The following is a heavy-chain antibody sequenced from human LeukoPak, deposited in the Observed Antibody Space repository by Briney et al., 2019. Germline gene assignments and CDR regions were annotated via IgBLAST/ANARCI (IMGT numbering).Heavy chain of an antibody. J-gene: IGHJ4*02. CDR3: AKVTMVRGVPLD. D-gene: IGHD3-10*01. Sequence: KPGGSLRLSCAASGFTFSTYSMNWVRQAPGKGLEWVSSISRNSRYIYYADSMRGRFTISRDNAKNSLYLQMNSLKPEDTAVYYCAKVTMVRGVPLDWGQGTLVTVSS. CDR1: GFTFSTYS. CDR2: ISRNSRYI. V-gene: IGHV3-21*06.